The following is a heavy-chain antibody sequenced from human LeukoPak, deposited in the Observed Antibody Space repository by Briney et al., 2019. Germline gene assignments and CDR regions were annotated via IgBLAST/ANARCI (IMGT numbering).Heavy chain of an antibody. Sequence: SETLSLTCTVSGGSINSGAYYWNWIRQHPGKGLEWIGSVHNSGSTYFNPSLKSRLTISVDTSKNQFSLKLTSVTAADTAVYYSARAHVTMQSRLFDYWGQGTLVTVSS. CDR2: VHNSGST. CDR3: ARAHVTMQSRLFDY. J-gene: IGHJ4*02. V-gene: IGHV4-31*03. CDR1: GGSINSGAYY. D-gene: IGHD6-25*01.